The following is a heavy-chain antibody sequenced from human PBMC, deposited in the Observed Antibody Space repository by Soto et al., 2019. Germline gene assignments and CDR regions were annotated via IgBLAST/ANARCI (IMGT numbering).Heavy chain of an antibody. Sequence: EVQLVESGGGLVQPGGSLRLSCAVSGFTFSSFWMHWVRQAPGEGLVWVSRINTDGSSTSYADSVKGRFTISRDNAKNTLYLQMNSLRVEATAMYYCAKRGVDTFGLSYWGQGTLVTVSS. CDR3: AKRGVDTFGLSY. J-gene: IGHJ4*02. CDR2: INTDGSST. D-gene: IGHD3-10*01. V-gene: IGHV3-74*01. CDR1: GFTFSSFW.